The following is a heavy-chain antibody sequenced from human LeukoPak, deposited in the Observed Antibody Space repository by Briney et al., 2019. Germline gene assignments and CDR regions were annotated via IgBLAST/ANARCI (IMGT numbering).Heavy chain of an antibody. J-gene: IGHJ4*02. D-gene: IGHD4-17*01. V-gene: IGHV3-21*01. CDR2: ISSSATYI. CDR1: GFILSSYT. CDR3: ATWDDYGDYVAFEY. Sequence: GGSLTLSCAGSGFILSSYTMNWVRQAPGKGLEWVSSISSSATYIYYADSVRGRFIISRDDAKNSLFLHMNSLRAEDTAVYYCATWDDYGDYVAFEYWGQGTLVTVSS.